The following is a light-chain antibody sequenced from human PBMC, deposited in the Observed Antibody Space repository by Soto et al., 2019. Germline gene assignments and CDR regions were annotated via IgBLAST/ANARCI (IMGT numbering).Light chain of an antibody. V-gene: IGLV1-44*01. Sequence: QSVLTQPPSASGTPGQRVTISCSGSSSNIGSNTVNWYQQLPGTAPKLLISSNNQRPSGVPDRFSGSRSGTSASLAISGLQSEDEGDYYCAAWDDSLNGRGVVGGGTKLTVL. CDR3: AAWDDSLNGRGV. CDR2: SNN. J-gene: IGLJ3*02. CDR1: SSNIGSNT.